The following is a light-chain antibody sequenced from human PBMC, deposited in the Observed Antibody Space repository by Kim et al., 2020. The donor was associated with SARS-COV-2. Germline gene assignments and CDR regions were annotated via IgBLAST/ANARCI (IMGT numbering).Light chain of an antibody. V-gene: IGKV3-11*01. CDR3: QQYSDWPQT. CDR1: QSVRTS. CDR2: AVS. J-gene: IGKJ1*01. Sequence: EIVLTQSPVTLSLSPGEGATLSCRASQSVRTSIAWYQQRRGQSPRLLIYAVSNRATGIPARFSGSGSGTDFTLTISSLEPEDFAVYYCQQYSDWPQTFGQGTKLEI.